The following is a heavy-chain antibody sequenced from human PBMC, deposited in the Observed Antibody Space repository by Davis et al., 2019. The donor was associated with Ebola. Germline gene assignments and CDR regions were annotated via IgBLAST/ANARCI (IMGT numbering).Heavy chain of an antibody. CDR1: GGSISSSSYY. V-gene: IGHV4-61*01. Sequence: SETLSLTCTVSGGSISSSSYYWGWIRQPPGKGLEWIGYIYYSGSTNYNPSLKSRVTISVDTSKNQFSLKLSSVTAADTAVYYCAREERRYYYYGMDVWGQGTTVTVSS. CDR3: AREERRYYYYGMDV. CDR2: IYYSGST. J-gene: IGHJ6*02.